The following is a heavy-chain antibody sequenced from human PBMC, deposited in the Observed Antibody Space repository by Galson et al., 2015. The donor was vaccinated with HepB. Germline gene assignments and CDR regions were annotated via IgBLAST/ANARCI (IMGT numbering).Heavy chain of an antibody. CDR1: GFTFSSYG. Sequence: SLRLSCAASGFTFSSYGMHWVRQAPGKGLEWVAVIWFDGSNKYYADSVKGRFTISRDSSKNTLYLQMNSLRVEDTAVYYCARDRYSRIFDYWGQGALVTVSS. D-gene: IGHD2-2*02. V-gene: IGHV3-33*01. CDR2: IWFDGSNK. CDR3: ARDRYSRIFDY. J-gene: IGHJ4*02.